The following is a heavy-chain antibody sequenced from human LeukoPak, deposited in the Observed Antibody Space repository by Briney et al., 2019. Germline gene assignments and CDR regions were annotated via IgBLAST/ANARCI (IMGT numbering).Heavy chain of an antibody. J-gene: IGHJ4*02. CDR1: GGSFSGYY. CDR2: INHSGST. D-gene: IGHD4-17*01. Sequence: SETLSLTCAVYGGSFSGYYWSWIRQPPGKGLEWIGEINHSGSTNYNPSLKSRVTISVDTSKNQFSLKLSSVTAADTAVYYCAGSMTTVTYWGQGTLVTVSS. CDR3: AGSMTTVTY. V-gene: IGHV4-34*01.